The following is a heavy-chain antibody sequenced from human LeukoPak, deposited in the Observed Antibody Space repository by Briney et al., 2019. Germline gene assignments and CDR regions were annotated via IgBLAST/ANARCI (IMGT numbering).Heavy chain of an antibody. Sequence: GGSLRLSCAASGFTFSSDAMIWVRQAPGKGLEWVSVLYSGGNTYYADSVKGRFTVSRDNSKNTLYLQMNSLRAEDTAVYYCARYDGGSGPFDYWGQGTLVTVSS. CDR2: LYSGGNT. V-gene: IGHV3-53*01. D-gene: IGHD3-10*01. CDR1: GFTFSSDA. CDR3: ARYDGGSGPFDY. J-gene: IGHJ4*02.